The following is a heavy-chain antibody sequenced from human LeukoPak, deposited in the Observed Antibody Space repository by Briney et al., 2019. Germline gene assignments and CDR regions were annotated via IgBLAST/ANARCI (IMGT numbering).Heavy chain of an antibody. CDR2: ISYDGSNK. D-gene: IGHD3-22*01. CDR1: GFTFSSYG. CDR3: AKVHLTYYFDSSGYGFQDN. J-gene: IGHJ4*02. Sequence: PGGSLRLSCAASGFTFSSYGMHWVRQAPGKGLEWVAVISYDGSNKYYADSVKGRFTISRDNSKNTLYLQMNSLRAEDTTVYYCAKVHLTYYFDSSGYGFQDNWGQGTLVTVSS. V-gene: IGHV3-30*18.